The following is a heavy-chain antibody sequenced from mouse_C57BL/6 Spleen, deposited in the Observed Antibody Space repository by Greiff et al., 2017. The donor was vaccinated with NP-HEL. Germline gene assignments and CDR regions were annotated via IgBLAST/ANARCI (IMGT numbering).Heavy chain of an antibody. Sequence: QVQLKEPGAELAKPGASVKLSCKASGYTFTSYWMHWVKQRPGQGLEWIGYINPSSGYTKYNQKFKDKATLTVDKSSSTAYMQLSSLTYEDSAVYYCARHGGDAMDYWGQGTSVTVSS. CDR1: GYTFTSYW. CDR3: ARHGGDAMDY. D-gene: IGHD1-2*01. V-gene: IGHV1-7*01. J-gene: IGHJ4*01. CDR2: INPSSGYT.